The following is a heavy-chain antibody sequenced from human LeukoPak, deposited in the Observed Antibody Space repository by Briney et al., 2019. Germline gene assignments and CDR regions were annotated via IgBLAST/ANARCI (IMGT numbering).Heavy chain of an antibody. D-gene: IGHD3-22*01. CDR3: ANEYYYDSSGYASGERPFDY. V-gene: IGHV4-39*07. CDR2: IYYSGST. Sequence: PSETLSLTCTVAGGFVSSSSYYWGWIRQPPGKGLEWIGSIYYSGSTYYNTSIKSRVTISVDTSKNQFSLQLSSVTAADTAVYYCANEYYYDSSGYASGERPFDYWGQGTLVTVSS. CDR1: GGFVSSSSYY. J-gene: IGHJ4*02.